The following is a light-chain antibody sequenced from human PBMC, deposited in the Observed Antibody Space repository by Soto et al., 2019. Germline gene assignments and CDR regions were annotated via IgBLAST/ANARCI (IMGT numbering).Light chain of an antibody. J-gene: IGKJ1*01. CDR2: GAS. Sequence: DIKLTQSPSSLSASLGDRVTITCRASLRISKYLNWYQQKPGKAPKLLIYGASTLQSGVPSSFSGSGSGTDFTLTISSLQPDDFATYYCQQYNTYSPERTFGQGTKVEVK. CDR3: QQYNTYSPERT. CDR1: LRISKY. V-gene: IGKV1-39*01.